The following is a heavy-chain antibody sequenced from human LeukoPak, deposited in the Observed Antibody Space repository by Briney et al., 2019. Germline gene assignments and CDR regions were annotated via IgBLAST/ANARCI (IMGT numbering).Heavy chain of an antibody. J-gene: IGHJ3*02. CDR1: GFTFSDFG. Sequence: GGSLRLSCAASGFTFSDFGMHWVRQAPGEGLEWVAFIRYDGNNEFYVDSVRGRFTISRDNSKNTLDLQMDSLRDEDTAVYYCVKNACRSCSCYQLDMWGQGTMVTVSS. D-gene: IGHD3-3*01. CDR3: VKNACRSCSCYQLDM. CDR2: IRYDGNNE. V-gene: IGHV3-30*02.